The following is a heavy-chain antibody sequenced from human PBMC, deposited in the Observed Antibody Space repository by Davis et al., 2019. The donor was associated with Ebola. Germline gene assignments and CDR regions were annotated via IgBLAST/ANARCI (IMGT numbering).Heavy chain of an antibody. CDR2: IYTSGST. Sequence: PGGSLRLSCTVSGGSISSYYWSWIRQPAGKGLEWIGRIYTSGSTNYNPSPKSRVTMSVDTSKNQFSLKLSSVTAADTAVYYCARVEIFGVASNWFDPWGQGTLVTVSS. V-gene: IGHV4-4*07. CDR3: ARVEIFGVASNWFDP. D-gene: IGHD3-3*01. J-gene: IGHJ5*02. CDR1: GGSISSYY.